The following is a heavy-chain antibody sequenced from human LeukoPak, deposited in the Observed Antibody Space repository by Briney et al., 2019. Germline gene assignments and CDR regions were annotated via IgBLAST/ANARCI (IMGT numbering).Heavy chain of an antibody. J-gene: IGHJ3*01. CDR2: ISSTSSTI. CDR1: GFTFSDYY. D-gene: IGHD3-16*01. Sequence: GGSLRLSCAASGFTFSDYYMSWIRQAPGKGLEWVSYISSTSSTIYYADSVKGRFTISRDNAKNSLYLQMNSLRAEDTAVYSCASLSGAYFGGAYDVWGQGTMVTVSS. V-gene: IGHV3-11*04. CDR3: ASLSGAYFGGAYDV.